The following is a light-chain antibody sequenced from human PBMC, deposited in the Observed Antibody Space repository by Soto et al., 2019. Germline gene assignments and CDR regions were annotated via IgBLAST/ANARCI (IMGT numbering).Light chain of an antibody. V-gene: IGKV1-5*03. CDR2: KAS. J-gene: IGKJ1*01. CDR1: QTISSW. Sequence: DIQMTQSPSTLSGSVGDRVTITCRASQTISSWLAWYQQKPGKAPKLLIYKASTLKSGVPSRFSGSGSGTECTLTISSLQPDDVATYYCQHYNSYLEALGQGTKVDIK. CDR3: QHYNSYLEA.